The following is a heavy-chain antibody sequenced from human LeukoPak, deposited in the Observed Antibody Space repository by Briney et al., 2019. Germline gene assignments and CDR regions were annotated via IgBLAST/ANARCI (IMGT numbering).Heavy chain of an antibody. CDR1: GFTFSSYA. D-gene: IGHD6-13*01. CDR2: ISGSGGST. Sequence: GGSLRLSCAASGFTFSSYAMGWVRQAPGKGLEWVSAISGSGGSTYYADSVKGRFTISRDNSKNTLYLQMNSLRAEDTAVYYCAKGGSSWQPYYYGMDVWGQGTTVTVSS. CDR3: AKGGSSWQPYYYGMDV. J-gene: IGHJ6*02. V-gene: IGHV3-23*01.